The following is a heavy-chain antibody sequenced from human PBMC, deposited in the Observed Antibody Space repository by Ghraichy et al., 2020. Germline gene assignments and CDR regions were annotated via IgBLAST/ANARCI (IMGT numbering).Heavy chain of an antibody. CDR1: GFLFKQNA. CDR3: ARRVVLWSGADRGIDY. J-gene: IGHJ4*02. V-gene: IGHV3-23*01. D-gene: IGHD3-3*01. CDR2: IIGFDGRT. Sequence: GGSLRLSCAASGFLFKQNAMTWVRQAPGKGLEWVATIIGFDGRTSYADSVKGRFTISRDNSNNTLYLQMNSLRAEDTAVYFCARRVVLWSGADRGIDYWGQGTLVTVSS.